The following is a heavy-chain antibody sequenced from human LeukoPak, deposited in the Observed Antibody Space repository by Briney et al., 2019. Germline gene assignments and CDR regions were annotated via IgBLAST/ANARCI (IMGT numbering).Heavy chain of an antibody. D-gene: IGHD5-24*01. V-gene: IGHV4-59*01. J-gene: IGHJ3*02. CDR3: AREMAVPPGAFDI. CDR1: GGSISSYY. Sequence: PSETLSLTCTVSGGSISSYYWSWLRQPPGKGLEWIGYIYYSGSTNYNPSLKSRVTISVDTSKNQFSLKLSSVTAADTAVYYCAREMAVPPGAFDIWGQGTMVTVSS. CDR2: IYYSGST.